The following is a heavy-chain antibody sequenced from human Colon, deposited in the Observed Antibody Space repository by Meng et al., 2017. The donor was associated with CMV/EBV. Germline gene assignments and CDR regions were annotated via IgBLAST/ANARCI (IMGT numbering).Heavy chain of an antibody. Sequence: ESLKISCAASGFTVSSLYMGWVRQTPGKGLETVSVLYSSAGAYYADSVKGRFTISRDNSMNTLYLQMSSLRAEDTAVYYCARGDCSSTSCYYFDYWGQGALVTVSS. J-gene: IGHJ4*02. CDR3: ARGDCSSTSCYYFDY. CDR2: LYSSAGA. D-gene: IGHD2-2*01. V-gene: IGHV3-53*01. CDR1: GFTVSSLY.